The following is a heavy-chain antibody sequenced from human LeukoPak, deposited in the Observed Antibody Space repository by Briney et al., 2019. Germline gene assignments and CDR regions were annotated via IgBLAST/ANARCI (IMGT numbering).Heavy chain of an antibody. Sequence: SETLSLTCAVYGGSFSGYYWSWIRQPPGKGLEWIGEINHSGGTNYNPSLKSRVTISVDTSKNHFSLRLSSVTAADTAVYYCARMSYDAFDMWGQGTMVTVSS. CDR1: GGSFSGYY. J-gene: IGHJ3*02. D-gene: IGHD1-26*01. CDR3: ARMSYDAFDM. V-gene: IGHV4-34*01. CDR2: INHSGGT.